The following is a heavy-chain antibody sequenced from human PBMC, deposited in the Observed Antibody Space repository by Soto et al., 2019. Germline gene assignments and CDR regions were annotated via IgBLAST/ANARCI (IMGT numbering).Heavy chain of an antibody. J-gene: IGHJ4*02. D-gene: IGHD6-19*01. CDR1: GGSFSGYY. CDR3: ARGPNIAVAGEDLDY. V-gene: IGHV4-34*01. CDR2: INHSGST. Sequence: QVQLQQWGAGLLKPSETLSLTCAVYGGSFSGYYWSWIRQPPGKGLEWIGEINHSGSTNYNPSLKSRVTISVDTSKNQFSLKLSSVTAADTAVYYCARGPNIAVAGEDLDYWGQGTLVTVSS.